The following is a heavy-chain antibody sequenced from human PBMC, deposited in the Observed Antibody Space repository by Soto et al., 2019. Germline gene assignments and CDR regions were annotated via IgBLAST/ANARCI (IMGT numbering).Heavy chain of an antibody. D-gene: IGHD3-10*01. CDR3: AKDMRGSGRYYIYGMDV. Sequence: EVQLVESGGGLVQPGGSLRLSCAASGFTFSSYAMSSVRQAPGKGLEWVSTISASGGSTYHADSVKGRFTISRDNSKNTLYLRMNSLIDEDTAAYYCAKDMRGSGRYYIYGMDVWGHGTTVTGS. J-gene: IGHJ6*02. CDR2: ISASGGST. V-gene: IGHV3-23*04. CDR1: GFTFSSYA.